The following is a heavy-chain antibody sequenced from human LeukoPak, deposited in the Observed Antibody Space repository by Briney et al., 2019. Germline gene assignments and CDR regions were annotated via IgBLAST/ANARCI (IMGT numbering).Heavy chain of an antibody. CDR3: ARDRGSIAAAGTIDY. V-gene: IGHV4-31*03. D-gene: IGHD6-13*01. CDR1: GGSISSGGYY. Sequence: SETLSLTCTVSGGSISSGGYYWSWIRQHPGKGLEWIGYIYYSGSTYYNPSLKSRVTISVDTSKNQFSLKLSSVTAADTAVYYCARDRGSIAAAGTIDYWGQGTLVTVSS. CDR2: IYYSGST. J-gene: IGHJ4*02.